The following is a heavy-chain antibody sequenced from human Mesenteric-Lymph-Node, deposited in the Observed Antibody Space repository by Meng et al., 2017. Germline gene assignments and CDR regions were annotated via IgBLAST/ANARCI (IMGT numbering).Heavy chain of an antibody. CDR1: GFTFSSYA. CDR3: ATSLYYYDSSGYYPDY. Sequence: GESLKISCAASGFTFSSYAMSWVRQAPGKGLEWVSAISGSGGSTYYADSVKGRFTISRDNSKNTLYLQMNSLRAEDTAVYYCATSLYYYDSSGYYPDYWGQGTLVTVSS. CDR2: ISGSGGST. J-gene: IGHJ4*02. V-gene: IGHV3-23*01. D-gene: IGHD3-22*01.